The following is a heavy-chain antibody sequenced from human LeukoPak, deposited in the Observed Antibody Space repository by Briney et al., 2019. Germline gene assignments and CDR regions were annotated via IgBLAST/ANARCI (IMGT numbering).Heavy chain of an antibody. V-gene: IGHV3-30*03. CDR3: ARDHQLQNRNWFDP. Sequence: GRSLRLSCAASGFTFSSYGMHWVRQAPGKGLEWVAAISYDGSNKYYADSVKGRFSVSRDNSKNTLYLQMNSLRPEDTAVYYCARDHQLQNRNWFDPWGQGTLVTVSS. J-gene: IGHJ5*02. D-gene: IGHD2-2*01. CDR1: GFTFSSYG. CDR2: ISYDGSNK.